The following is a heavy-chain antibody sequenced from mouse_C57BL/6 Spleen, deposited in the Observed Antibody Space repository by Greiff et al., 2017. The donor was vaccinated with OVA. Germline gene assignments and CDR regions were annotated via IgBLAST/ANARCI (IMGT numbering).Heavy chain of an antibody. CDR1: GYTFTSYD. CDR2: IYPRDGST. J-gene: IGHJ3*01. V-gene: IGHV1-85*01. Sequence: LQESGPELVKPGASVKLSCKASGYTFTSYDINWVKQRPGQGLEWIGWIYPRDGSTKYNEKFKGKATLTVDTSSSTAYMELHSLTSEDAAVYFCAYPDWFAYWGQGTLVTVSA. CDR3: AYPDWFAY.